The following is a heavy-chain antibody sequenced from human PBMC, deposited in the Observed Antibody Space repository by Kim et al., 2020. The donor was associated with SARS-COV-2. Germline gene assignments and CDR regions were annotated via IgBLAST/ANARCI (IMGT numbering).Heavy chain of an antibody. V-gene: IGHV3-30*01. CDR3: ARGHYYGSGSYYNELEY. Sequence: VKSRFTISRDNTKNTLYLQMNSLRAEDTAVYYCARGHYYGSGSYYNELEYWGQGTLVTVSS. J-gene: IGHJ4*02. D-gene: IGHD3-10*01.